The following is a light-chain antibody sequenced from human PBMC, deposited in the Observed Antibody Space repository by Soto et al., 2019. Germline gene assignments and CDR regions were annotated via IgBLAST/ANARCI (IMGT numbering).Light chain of an antibody. V-gene: IGLV2-23*01. CDR1: SSDVGSYNL. Sequence: QSALTQPASVSGSPGQSITISCTGTSSDVGSYNLVSWYQHHPGKAPKLMIYEGSKRPSGVSNRFSGSKSGNTASLTISGLQAEDEADYYCCSYAGDSTWVSVVFGGGTKVTVL. J-gene: IGLJ2*01. CDR2: EGS. CDR3: CSYAGDSTWVSVV.